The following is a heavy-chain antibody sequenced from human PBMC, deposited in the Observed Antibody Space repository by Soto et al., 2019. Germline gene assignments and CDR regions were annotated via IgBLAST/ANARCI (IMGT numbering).Heavy chain of an antibody. CDR1: GGSITSSRYY. J-gene: IGHJ5*02. D-gene: IGHD3-22*01. V-gene: IGHV4-39*01. CDR3: VTLVYYYDNSCHPIHH. CDR2: IYYSGTT. Sequence: SETLSLTCTVSGGSITSSRYYWGWIRQPPGTGLEWIGSIYYSGTTYYNPSLKSRVTISVDTSKNQFSLKLSSVTAADTAVYYCVTLVYYYDNSCHPIHHWGQGTLVTVSS.